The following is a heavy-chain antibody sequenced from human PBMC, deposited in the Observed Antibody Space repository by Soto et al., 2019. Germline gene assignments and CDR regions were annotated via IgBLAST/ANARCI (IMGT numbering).Heavy chain of an antibody. D-gene: IGHD3-16*01. V-gene: IGHV1-18*04. Sequence: ASVKVSCKASGYTFTTHGISWVRQAPGQGLEWMGWISPYNGKTTYAQKVQGRVTMTTDTSTSTAYMELRGLRSDDTAVYYCARVDDYVWGRFGPWGQGTQVTVSS. CDR2: ISPYNGKT. CDR3: ARVDDYVWGRFGP. J-gene: IGHJ4*02. CDR1: GYTFTTHG.